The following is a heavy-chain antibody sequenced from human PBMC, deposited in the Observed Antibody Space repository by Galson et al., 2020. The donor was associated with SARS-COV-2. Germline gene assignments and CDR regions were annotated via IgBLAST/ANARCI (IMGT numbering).Heavy chain of an antibody. CDR3: GREPASSRRSFGSVTLPGAFDI. J-gene: IGHJ3*02. V-gene: IGHV3-21*01. D-gene: IGHD3-3*01. CDR2: ISSSSSNI. CDR1: GFTFSSYS. Sequence: GGSLRLTCAASGFTFSSYSMNWVRQAPGKGLEWVSPISSSSSNIYYADSVKGRFTISRDNDKNSLFLQMNSLGAEDTAVYYWGREPASSRRSFGSVTLPGAFDIWGQGTMVTVSS.